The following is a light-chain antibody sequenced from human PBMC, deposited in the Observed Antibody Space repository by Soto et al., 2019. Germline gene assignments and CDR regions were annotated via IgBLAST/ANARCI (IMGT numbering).Light chain of an antibody. J-gene: IGKJ1*01. CDR1: QGISNY. CDR3: QQYNNWWT. Sequence: DIQMTQSPSSLSASVGDRVTITCRASQGISNYLAWYQQKPGKVPKLLIYAASTRATGIPARFSGSGSGTEFTLTISSLQPEDFAVYYCQQYNNWWTFGQGTKVEIK. V-gene: IGKV1-27*01. CDR2: AAS.